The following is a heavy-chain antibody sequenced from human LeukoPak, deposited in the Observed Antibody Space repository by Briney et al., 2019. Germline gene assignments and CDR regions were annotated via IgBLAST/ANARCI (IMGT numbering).Heavy chain of an antibody. CDR1: GFTVSSNY. CDR3: AREVPAANYFDY. J-gene: IGHJ4*02. V-gene: IGHV3-66*01. Sequence: QPGGSLRLSCAASGFTVSSNYMSWVRQAPGKGLEWVSVIYSGGSTYYADSVKGRFTISRDNTKNTLYLQMNSLRAEDTAVYYCAREVPAANYFDYWGQGTLVTVSS. D-gene: IGHD2-2*01. CDR2: IYSGGST.